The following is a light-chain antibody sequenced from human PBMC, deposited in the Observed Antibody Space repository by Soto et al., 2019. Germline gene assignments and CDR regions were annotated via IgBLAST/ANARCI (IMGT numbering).Light chain of an antibody. V-gene: IGKV3-20*01. J-gene: IGKJ2*01. Sequence: ENVLTQSPGTLSLSPGERVTLSCRASQSVSSNYLAWYQQKPGQAPRLLIYGASVRATGIPDRFSGSGSGTDFPLTLSRLEPEDFAVYYCQQYGSSPYTFGQGTKLEIK. CDR2: GAS. CDR1: QSVSSNY. CDR3: QQYGSSPYT.